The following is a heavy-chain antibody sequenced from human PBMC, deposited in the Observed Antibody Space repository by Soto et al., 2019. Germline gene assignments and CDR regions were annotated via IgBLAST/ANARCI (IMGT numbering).Heavy chain of an antibody. CDR2: INPNSGGT. Sequence: GASVKVSCKASGYAFTGYYMHWVRQAPGQGLEWKGWINPNSGGTNYAQKFQGWVTMTRDTSISTAYMELSMLRSDDTAVYYCARGGITMVRGAISSPGNYYYGMDVWGQGTTVTVSS. J-gene: IGHJ6*02. CDR1: GYAFTGYY. V-gene: IGHV1-2*04. CDR3: ARGGITMVRGAISSPGNYYYGMDV. D-gene: IGHD3-10*01.